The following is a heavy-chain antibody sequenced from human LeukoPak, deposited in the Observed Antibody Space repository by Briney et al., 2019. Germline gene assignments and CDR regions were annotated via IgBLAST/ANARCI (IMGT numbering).Heavy chain of an antibody. J-gene: IGHJ4*02. CDR2: IWYDGSNK. CDR1: GFTFSSYG. D-gene: IGHD5-18*01. V-gene: IGHV3-33*01. Sequence: GGSLRLSCAASGFTFSSYGMHWVRQAPGKGLEGVAVIWYDGSNKYYADSVKGRFTISRDNSKNTLYLQMNSLRAEDTAVYYCARYPGYSYGYGSFDYWGRGTLVTVSS. CDR3: ARYPGYSYGYGSFDY.